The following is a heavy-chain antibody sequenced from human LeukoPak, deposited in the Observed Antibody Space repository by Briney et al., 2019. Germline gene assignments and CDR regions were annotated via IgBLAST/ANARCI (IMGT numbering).Heavy chain of an antibody. V-gene: IGHV3-7*01. CDR1: GCTFSTYW. CDR2: IKEDGSEK. CDR3: ARHLSGITGYTYGRGIDY. D-gene: IGHD5-18*01. J-gene: IGHJ4*02. Sequence: PGGSLRLSCAASGCTFSTYWMNWVRQAPGKGLEWVASIKEDGSEKYYVDSVKGRFTISRDNAKKSLYLQMNSLRAEDTAVYYCARHLSGITGYTYGRGIDYWGQGTLLTVSS.